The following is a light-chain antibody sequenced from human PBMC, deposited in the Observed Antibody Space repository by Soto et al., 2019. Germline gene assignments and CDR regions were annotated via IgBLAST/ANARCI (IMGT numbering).Light chain of an antibody. CDR3: CSYAGSGTWV. J-gene: IGLJ3*02. CDR1: SSDVGSYNL. V-gene: IGLV2-23*01. Sequence: QSVLTQPASVSGSPGQSITISCTGTSSDVGSYNLVSWCQQHPGKAPKLMIYEGSKRPSGVSNRFSGSKSGNTASLTISGLPAEDEADYYCCSYAGSGTWVFGGGTKLTVL. CDR2: EGS.